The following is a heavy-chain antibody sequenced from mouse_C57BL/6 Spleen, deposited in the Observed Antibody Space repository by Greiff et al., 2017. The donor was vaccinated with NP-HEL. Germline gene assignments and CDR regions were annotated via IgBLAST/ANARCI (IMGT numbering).Heavy chain of an antibody. V-gene: IGHV1-76*01. CDR3: ARDYGSRTGFAY. J-gene: IGHJ3*01. D-gene: IGHD1-1*01. CDR1: GYTFTDYY. CDR2: IYPGSGNT. Sequence: LVESGAELVRPGASVKLSCKASGYTFTDYYINWVKQRPGQGLEWIARIYPGSGNTYYNEKFKGKATLTAEKSSSTAYMQLSSLTSEDSAVYFCARDYGSRTGFAYWGQGTLVTVSA.